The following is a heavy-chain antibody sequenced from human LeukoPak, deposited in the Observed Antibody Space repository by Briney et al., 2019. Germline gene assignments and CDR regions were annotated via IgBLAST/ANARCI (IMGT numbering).Heavy chain of an antibody. D-gene: IGHD3-22*01. Sequence: SETLSLTCGVYGGSVSGYYWNWIRQPPGKGLEWIGEINHSRSTSYNPSLKSRVTISLDTSKNQFSLKLRSVTAADTAVYYCASRGDPRSSGYYHATNYYGMDVWGQGTTVTVSS. CDR1: GGSVSGYY. J-gene: IGHJ6*02. CDR3: ASRGDPRSSGYYHATNYYGMDV. V-gene: IGHV4-34*01. CDR2: INHSRST.